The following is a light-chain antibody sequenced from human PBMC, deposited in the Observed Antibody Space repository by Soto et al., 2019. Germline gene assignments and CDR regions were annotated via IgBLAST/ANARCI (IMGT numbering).Light chain of an antibody. CDR1: HGISSF. V-gene: IGKV1-9*01. CDR2: GAS. J-gene: IGKJ4*01. Sequence: DIQLTQSPSFLSASVGDRVTITCRASHGISSFLAWYQQKPGKAPKLLIYGASTLQSGVPSRFSGSGSGTEFTLTISSLQPEDFATYYCQQLNSYPPTFGGGTKVEIK. CDR3: QQLNSYPPT.